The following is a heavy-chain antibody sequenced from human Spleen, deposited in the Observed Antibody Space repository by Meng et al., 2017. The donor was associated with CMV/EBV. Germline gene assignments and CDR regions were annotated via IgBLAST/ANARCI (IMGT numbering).Heavy chain of an antibody. CDR3: ARELQQLALSPGMDV. J-gene: IGHJ6*02. Sequence: ASVKVSCKASGYSFTSHGISWVRQAPGQGLEWMAWISTFNGNTGYAQKFQGRVTMTTDTSTSTAYMELSSLRSEDTAVYYCARELQQLALSPGMDVWGQGTTVTVSS. CDR2: ISTFNGNT. D-gene: IGHD6-13*01. V-gene: IGHV1-18*01. CDR1: GYSFTSHG.